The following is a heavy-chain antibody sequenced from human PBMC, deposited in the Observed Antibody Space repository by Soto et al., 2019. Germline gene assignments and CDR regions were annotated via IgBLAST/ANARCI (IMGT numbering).Heavy chain of an antibody. CDR1: GGTFSSYA. CDR3: ARAHCEYSSSSGDY. CDR2: IIPIFGTA. V-gene: IGHV1-69*12. J-gene: IGHJ4*02. D-gene: IGHD6-6*01. Sequence: QVQLVQSGAEVKKPGSSVKVSCKASGGTFSSYAISWVRQAPGQGLEWMGGIIPIFGTANYAQKFQGRVTIIADEATSTASMELSSLRSEDTAVYYCARAHCEYSSSSGDYWGQGTLVTVSS.